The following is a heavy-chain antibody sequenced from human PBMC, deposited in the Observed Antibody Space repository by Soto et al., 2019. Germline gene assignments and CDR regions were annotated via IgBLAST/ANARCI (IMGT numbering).Heavy chain of an antibody. Sequence: SETLSLTCNVSGASISSYFWTWIRQPAGKGLDWIGRISTSGTTNYNPSLKSRVTLSVDTSKNHFSRNLSSVTAADTAVYYCAREAGPDRWFDPWGQGTLVTVSS. J-gene: IGHJ5*02. CDR1: GASISSYF. D-gene: IGHD6-19*01. CDR3: AREAGPDRWFDP. CDR2: ISTSGTT. V-gene: IGHV4-4*07.